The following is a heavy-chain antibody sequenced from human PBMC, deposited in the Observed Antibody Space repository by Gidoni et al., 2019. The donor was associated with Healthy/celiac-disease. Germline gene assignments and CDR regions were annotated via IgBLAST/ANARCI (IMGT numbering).Heavy chain of an antibody. Sequence: QVQLVESGGGVVQPGRSLRLSCAASGFTFSSYGMHWVRQAPGKGLEWVAVIWYDGSNKYYADSVKGRFTISRDNSKNTLYLQMNSLRAEDTAVYYCARDLPQLWSGGVDYWGQGTLVTVSS. D-gene: IGHD5-18*01. CDR2: IWYDGSNK. CDR1: GFTFSSYG. CDR3: ARDLPQLWSGGVDY. V-gene: IGHV3-33*01. J-gene: IGHJ4*02.